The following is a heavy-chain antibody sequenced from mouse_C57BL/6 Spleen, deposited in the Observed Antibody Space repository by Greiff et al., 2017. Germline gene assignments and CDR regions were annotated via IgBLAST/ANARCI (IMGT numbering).Heavy chain of an antibody. CDR2: IDPSDSYT. CDR3: AKRYCGSSVYFDY. CDR1: GYTFTSYW. D-gene: IGHD1-1*01. J-gene: IGHJ2*01. Sequence: QVHVKQPGAELVKPGASVKLSCKASGYTFTSYWMQWVKQRPGQGLEWIGEIDPSDSYTNYNQKFKGKATLTVDTSSSTAYMQLSSLTSEDSAVYDCAKRYCGSSVYFDYWGQGTTLTVSS. V-gene: IGHV1-50*01.